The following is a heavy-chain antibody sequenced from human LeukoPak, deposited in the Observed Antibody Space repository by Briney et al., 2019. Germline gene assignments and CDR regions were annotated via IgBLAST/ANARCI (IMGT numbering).Heavy chain of an antibody. Sequence: SETLSLTCTVSGGSISSSSYYWGWIRQPPGKGLEWIGSIYYSGSTYYNPSLKSRVTISVDTSKNQFSLKLSSVTAADTAVNYCARDLSFGSPDGGLDPWGQGTLVTVSS. D-gene: IGHD4-23*01. CDR3: ARDLSFGSPDGGLDP. CDR2: IYYSGST. CDR1: GGSISSSSYY. J-gene: IGHJ5*02. V-gene: IGHV4-39*07.